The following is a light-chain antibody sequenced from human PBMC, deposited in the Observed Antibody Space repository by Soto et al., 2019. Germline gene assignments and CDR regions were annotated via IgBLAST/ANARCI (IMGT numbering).Light chain of an antibody. CDR2: EAS. CDR3: QHYSRSPWT. Sequence: DIQMTQSPSTLSASVGDRVTITCRASQTISKWLVWYQQKPGKAPKFLIYEASSLESGVPTRFSGSGFGTEFTLTISSLQPDDFATYYCQHYSRSPWTFGQGTKVEL. V-gene: IGKV1-5*03. CDR1: QTISKW. J-gene: IGKJ1*01.